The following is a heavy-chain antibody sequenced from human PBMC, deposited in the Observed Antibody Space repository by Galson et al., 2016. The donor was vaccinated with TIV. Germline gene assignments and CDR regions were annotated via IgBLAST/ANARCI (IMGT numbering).Heavy chain of an antibody. CDR2: FDPEQHKK. CDR3: ATVAWFPGLSLDN. V-gene: IGHV1-24*01. J-gene: IGHJ4*02. Sequence: SVKVSCKVSGDSLSDLSMHWVRQAPGKGLEWMAGFDPEQHKKIYAQKFQGRVTLTADTSIDTAYMELGSLRFEDTAVYFCATVAWFPGLSLDNWGQGTLVTVSS. CDR1: GDSLSDLS. D-gene: IGHD3-22*01.